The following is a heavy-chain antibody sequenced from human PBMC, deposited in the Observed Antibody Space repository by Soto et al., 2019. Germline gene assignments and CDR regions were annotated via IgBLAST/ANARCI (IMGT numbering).Heavy chain of an antibody. Sequence: GGSLRLSCAASGFTFSSYAMHWVRQAPGKGLEWVAVISYDGSNKYYADSVKGRFTISRDNSKNTLYLQMNSLRAEDTAVYYCARDRDSSGYYPAVNNWGQGTLVTVSS. CDR2: ISYDGSNK. CDR3: ARDRDSSGYYPAVNN. D-gene: IGHD3-22*01. CDR1: GFTFSSYA. V-gene: IGHV3-30-3*01. J-gene: IGHJ4*02.